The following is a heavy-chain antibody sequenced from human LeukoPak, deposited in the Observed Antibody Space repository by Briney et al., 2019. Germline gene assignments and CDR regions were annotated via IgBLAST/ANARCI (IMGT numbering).Heavy chain of an antibody. CDR3: ARYDRTTLNGYYPLAY. Sequence: GGSLRLSCAAPGFTFRSYNMNCVRQAPGKPQKRVSYIISSSSIIYYADSVKGRFTISRDNAVNSLYLQMNNLRDEDTAVYYCARYDRTTLNGYYPLAYWGQGTLVTVSS. CDR1: GFTFRSYN. V-gene: IGHV3-48*02. J-gene: IGHJ4*02. D-gene: IGHD3-9*01. CDR2: IISSSSII.